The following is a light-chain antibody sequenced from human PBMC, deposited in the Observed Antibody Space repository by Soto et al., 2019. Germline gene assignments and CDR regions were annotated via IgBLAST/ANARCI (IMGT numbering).Light chain of an antibody. CDR3: QQYNNWWT. Sequence: EIVMTQSPATLSVSPGERATLSCRASQSVSSNLAWYQQKPCHAPRLLIYGASTRATGIPARFSGSGSGTELTLTISSLQSEDFAVYYCQQYNNWWTFGQGTKVEIK. J-gene: IGKJ1*01. CDR2: GAS. V-gene: IGKV3-15*01. CDR1: QSVSSN.